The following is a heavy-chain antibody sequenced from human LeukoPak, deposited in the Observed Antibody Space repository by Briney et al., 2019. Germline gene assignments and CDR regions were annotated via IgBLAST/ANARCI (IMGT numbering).Heavy chain of an antibody. V-gene: IGHV1-69*13. CDR2: IISIFGTT. CDR1: GYTLTNYG. D-gene: IGHD6-13*01. CDR3: GRVKFSAADDNASSYYYYGMDV. J-gene: IGHJ6*02. Sequence: GASVKVSCKASGYTLTNYGISWVRQAPGQGLEWMGGIISIFGTTNYAQKFQGRVTITADESTSTAYMELSSLRSEDTAVYYCGRVKFSAADDNASSYYYYGMDVWGQGTTVTVSS.